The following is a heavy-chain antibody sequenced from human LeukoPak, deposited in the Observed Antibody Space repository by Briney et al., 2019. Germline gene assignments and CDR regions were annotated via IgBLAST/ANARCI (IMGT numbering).Heavy chain of an antibody. CDR2: IWSDGSND. D-gene: IGHD6-19*01. CDR3: ARDPSGSGWSLSD. J-gene: IGHJ4*02. CDR1: GFNFGSDA. V-gene: IGHV3-33*01. Sequence: GGSLRLSCTASGFNFGSDAMHWVHQAPGKGLEWVAFIWSDGSNDHYADSVKGRFTISRDNSKNTVCLQMNSLRVEDTAVYYCARDPSGSGWSLSDWGQGTPVTVSS.